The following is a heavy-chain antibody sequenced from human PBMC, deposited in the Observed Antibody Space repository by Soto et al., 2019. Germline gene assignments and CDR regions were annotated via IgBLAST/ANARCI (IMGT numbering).Heavy chain of an antibody. Sequence: SETLSLTCTVSGGSISSSSYYWGWIRQPPGKGLEWIGSIYYSGSTYYNPSLKSRVTISVDTSKNQFSLKLSSVTAADTAVYYCAIPEGTSGFHHYGIAVWGQGTTVTVSS. J-gene: IGHJ6*02. CDR2: IYYSGST. D-gene: IGHD3-10*01. V-gene: IGHV4-39*01. CDR3: AIPEGTSGFHHYGIAV. CDR1: GGSISSSSYY.